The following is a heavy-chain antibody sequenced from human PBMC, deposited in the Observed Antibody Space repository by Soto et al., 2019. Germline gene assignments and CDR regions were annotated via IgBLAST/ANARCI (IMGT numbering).Heavy chain of an antibody. J-gene: IGHJ4*02. V-gene: IGHV4-30-2*01. CDR2: IYHSGNT. Sequence: SETLSLTCAVSGGSISSGGYSWSWIRQPPGKGLEWIGYIYHSGNTYYNPSLKSRVTISVDRSKNQFSLKLSSVTAADTAVYYCARDRNLWFGEFDWGQGTLVTVSS. D-gene: IGHD3-10*01. CDR1: GGSISSGGYS. CDR3: ARDRNLWFGEFD.